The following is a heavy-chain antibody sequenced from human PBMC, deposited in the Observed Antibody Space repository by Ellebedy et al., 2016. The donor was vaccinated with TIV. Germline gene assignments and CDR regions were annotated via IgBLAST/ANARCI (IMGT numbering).Heavy chain of an antibody. J-gene: IGHJ5*02. CDR2: IYQDGSET. Sequence: GESLKISCVASGFSFRSYWMSWVRQAPGKGLEWVANIYQDGSETYYVDSVKGRFTISRDNAKNSLYLQMNGMRAEDTAVYYCARRGSYGDYAVQVNPWFDPWGQGTLVTVSS. CDR1: GFSFRSYW. D-gene: IGHD4-17*01. CDR3: ARRGSYGDYAVQVNPWFDP. V-gene: IGHV3-7*01.